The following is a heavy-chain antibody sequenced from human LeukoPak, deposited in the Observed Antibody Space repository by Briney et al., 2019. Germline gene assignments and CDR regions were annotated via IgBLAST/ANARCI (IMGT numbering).Heavy chain of an antibody. Sequence: GGSLRLSCAAPGFTFSSYERNWVRQAPGKGVEWVSYMSSGGSTIYYADSVKGRFTISRDNAKNSLYLQMNSLRAEDTAVYYCARGPRVYFDYWGQGALVTVSS. J-gene: IGHJ4*02. CDR2: MSSGGSTI. V-gene: IGHV3-48*03. CDR3: ARGPRVYFDY. CDR1: GFTFSSYE.